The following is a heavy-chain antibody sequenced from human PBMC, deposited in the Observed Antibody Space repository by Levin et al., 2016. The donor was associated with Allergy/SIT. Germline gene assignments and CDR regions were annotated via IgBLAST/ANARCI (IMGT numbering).Heavy chain of an antibody. CDR3: ARSISCSSTSCYPNYLDV. J-gene: IGHJ6*03. CDR1: GYTFTGYY. CDR2: INPNSGGT. V-gene: IGHV1-2*04. D-gene: IGHD2-2*01. Sequence: ASVKVSCKASGYTFTGYYMHWVRQAPGQGLEWMGWINPNSGGTNYAQKFQGWVTMTRDTSISTAYMELSRLRSDDTAVYYCARSISCSSTSCYPNYLDVWGKGTTVTVSS.